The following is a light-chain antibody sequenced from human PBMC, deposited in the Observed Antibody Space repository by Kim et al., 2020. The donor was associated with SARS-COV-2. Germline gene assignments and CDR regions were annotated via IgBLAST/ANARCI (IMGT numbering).Light chain of an antibody. CDR3: SSYAGSNNLV. Sequence: GQSVTISCTVTSSNVGGYNYVSWYQQHPGKAPKLMIYEVNKRPSGVPDRFSGSKSGNTASLTVSGLQAEDEADYYCSSYAGSNNLVFGGGTQLTVL. CDR1: SSNVGGYNY. V-gene: IGLV2-8*01. J-gene: IGLJ2*01. CDR2: EVN.